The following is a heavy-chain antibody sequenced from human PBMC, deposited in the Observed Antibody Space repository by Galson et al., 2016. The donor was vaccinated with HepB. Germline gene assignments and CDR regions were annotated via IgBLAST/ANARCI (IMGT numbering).Heavy chain of an antibody. CDR3: ARHGYCGDSVCRDLDS. CDR1: GYSFSIFW. D-gene: IGHD2-2*03. V-gene: IGHV5-51*01. CDR2: IYPGDSET. Sequence: QSGAEVKKPGASLKISCKASGYSFSIFWIAWVRQMPGKGLEWLGIIYPGDSETRYSPSFQGQVTFSVDKSTSTAYLSWSSLKASDSGTYYCARHGYCGDSVCRDLDSWGQATLVTVSS. J-gene: IGHJ4*02.